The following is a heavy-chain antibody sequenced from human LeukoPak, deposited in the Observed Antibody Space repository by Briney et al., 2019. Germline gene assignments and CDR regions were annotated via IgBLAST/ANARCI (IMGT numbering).Heavy chain of an antibody. Sequence: SETPSLTCAVYGGSFSGYYWSWIRQPPGKGLEWIGEINHSGSTNYNPSLKSRVTISVDTSKNQFSLKLSSVTAADTAVYYCARGPRYYYDSRGDYWGQGTLVTVSS. J-gene: IGHJ4*02. D-gene: IGHD3-22*01. V-gene: IGHV4-34*01. CDR1: GGSFSGYY. CDR3: ARGPRYYYDSRGDY. CDR2: INHSGST.